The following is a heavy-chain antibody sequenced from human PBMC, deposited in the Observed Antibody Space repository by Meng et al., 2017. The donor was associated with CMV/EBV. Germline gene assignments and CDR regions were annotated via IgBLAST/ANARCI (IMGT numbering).Heavy chain of an antibody. J-gene: IGHJ3*02. CDR1: SISSGGYD. V-gene: IGHV4-31*02. D-gene: IGHD2-15*01. CDR3: ARQPRGSSGAWEDAFDI. Sequence: SISSGGYDWSWIRQHPGKGLEWIGYIYYSGSTSYNPSLKSRVTISVDTSKNQSSLKLSSVTAAETAVYYCARQPRGSSGAWEDAFDIWGQGTMVTVSS. CDR2: IYYSGST.